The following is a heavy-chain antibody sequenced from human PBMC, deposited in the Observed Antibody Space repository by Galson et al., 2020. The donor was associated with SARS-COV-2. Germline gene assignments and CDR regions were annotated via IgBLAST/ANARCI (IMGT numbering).Heavy chain of an antibody. D-gene: IGHD1-26*01. CDR1: DGSFSGNY. Sequence: SETLSPTIAVYDGSFSGNYCSWTRQPPGKGLEWTGEINSSGSTNSNPSLKSRVTISVDTSTNQFCLKLSSVTAADTAVYYCARESRWDRYVDHWGQGTLVIVSS. CDR3: ARESRWDRYVDH. CDR2: INSSGST. J-gene: IGHJ4*02. V-gene: IGHV4-34*01.